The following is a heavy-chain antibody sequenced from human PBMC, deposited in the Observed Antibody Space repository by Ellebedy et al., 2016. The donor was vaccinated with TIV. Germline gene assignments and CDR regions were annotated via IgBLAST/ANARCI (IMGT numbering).Heavy chain of an antibody. CDR3: ASRVTGRDGYFDN. V-gene: IGHV3-66*01. Sequence: GGSLRLXXAASGFTVSSNYMSWVRQAPGKGLEWVSVIYNSGSTYYADSVKGRFTISRDNSKNTLYLQMNSLRAEDTAVYYCASRVTGRDGYFDNWGQGTLVTVSS. CDR2: IYNSGST. D-gene: IGHD2-21*01. CDR1: GFTVSSNY. J-gene: IGHJ4*02.